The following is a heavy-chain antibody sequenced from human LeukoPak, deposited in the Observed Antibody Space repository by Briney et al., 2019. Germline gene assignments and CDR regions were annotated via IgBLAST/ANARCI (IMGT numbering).Heavy chain of an antibody. CDR3: ARGRSARNHYYYMDV. CDR2: IHYSGST. V-gene: IGHV4-59*13. CDR1: GGSISTYY. Sequence: MSSETLSLTCTASGGSISTYYWSWIRQPPGKGLQWIGYIHYSGSTNYNPSLKSRLTISVDTSKNQFSLRLSSVTAADTAVYYCARGRSARNHYYYMDVWGKGTTVTVSS. J-gene: IGHJ6*03. D-gene: IGHD1-14*01.